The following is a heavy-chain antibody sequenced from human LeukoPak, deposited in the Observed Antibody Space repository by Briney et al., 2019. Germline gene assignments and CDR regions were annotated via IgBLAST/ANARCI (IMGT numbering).Heavy chain of an antibody. J-gene: IGHJ4*02. V-gene: IGHV1-2*02. D-gene: IGHD5-24*01. Sequence: ASVKVSRKASGYTFTGYYMHWVRQAPGQGLEWMGWINPNSGGTNYAQKFQGRVTMTRDTSISTAYMELSRLRSDDTAVYYCARDSRDGYNYVDYWGQGTLVTVSS. CDR1: GYTFTGYY. CDR2: INPNSGGT. CDR3: ARDSRDGYNYVDY.